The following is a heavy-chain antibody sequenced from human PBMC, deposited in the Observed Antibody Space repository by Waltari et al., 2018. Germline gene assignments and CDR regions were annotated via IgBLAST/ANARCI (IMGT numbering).Heavy chain of an antibody. CDR1: GGSISSYY. CDR3: ARVGAPWYFDL. CDR2: ISYSGST. J-gene: IGHJ2*01. Sequence: QVQLQESGPGLVKPSETLSLTCTVSGGSISSYYWSWIRQPPGKGLEWIGYISYSGSTNCNPSLKSRVTVSVDTSKNQFSLKLSSVTAADTAVYYCARVGAPWYFDLWGRGTLVTVSS. V-gene: IGHV4-59*01.